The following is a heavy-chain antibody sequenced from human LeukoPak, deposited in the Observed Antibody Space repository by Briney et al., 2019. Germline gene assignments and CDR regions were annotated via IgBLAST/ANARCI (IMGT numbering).Heavy chain of an antibody. CDR2: IKQDGSEK. CDR3: ARPQVGYYDSIDFDY. Sequence: GGSLRLSCAASGFTFSSYWMSWVRQAPGKGLEWVANIKQDGSEKYYVDSVKGRFTISRDNAKNSLYLQMNSLRAEDTVVYYCARPQVGYYDSIDFDYWGQGTLVTVSS. CDR1: GFTFSSYW. V-gene: IGHV3-7*01. D-gene: IGHD3-22*01. J-gene: IGHJ4*02.